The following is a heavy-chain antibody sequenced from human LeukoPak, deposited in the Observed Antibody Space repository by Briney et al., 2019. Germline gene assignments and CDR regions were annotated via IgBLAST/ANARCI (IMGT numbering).Heavy chain of an antibody. CDR1: GFTFSNYA. Sequence: GGSLRLSRAASGFTFSNYAMSWVRQAPGKGLEWVSVISASGATTYNADSVKGRFTISRDNSENTLYLQMNSLRADDTAVYYCAKQRSSYYDSSDYWGQGTLVTVSS. J-gene: IGHJ4*02. CDR2: ISASGATT. CDR3: AKQRSSYYDSSDY. V-gene: IGHV3-23*01. D-gene: IGHD3-22*01.